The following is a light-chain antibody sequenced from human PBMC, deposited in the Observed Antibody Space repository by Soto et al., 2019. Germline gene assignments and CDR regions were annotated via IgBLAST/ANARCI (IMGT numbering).Light chain of an antibody. CDR1: SSDVGGYNY. CDR3: SSYTGSSTAWL. CDR2: EVS. V-gene: IGLV2-14*01. Sequence: SALTQPASVSGSPGQSITISCTGTSSDVGGYNYVSWYQHYPGEAPRVMIYEVSRRPSGVSNRFSGSKSGNTASLTISGLQAEDEADYSCSSYTGSSTAWLFGGGTKLTVL. J-gene: IGLJ3*02.